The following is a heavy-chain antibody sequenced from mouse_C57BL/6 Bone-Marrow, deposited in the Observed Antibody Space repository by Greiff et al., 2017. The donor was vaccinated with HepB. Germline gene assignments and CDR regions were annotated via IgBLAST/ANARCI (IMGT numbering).Heavy chain of an antibody. Sequence: LQESGAELASPGASVTLSCKASGYTFTDHIMNWVNKRPGQGLEWIGRIYPVSGETNYNQKFMGKATFSVDRSSSTVYMVLNSLTSEDPAVYYCGRSTTVVAGNAMDYWGQGTSVTVSS. J-gene: IGHJ4*01. V-gene: IGHV1-11*01. CDR3: GRSTTVVAGNAMDY. CDR2: IYPVSGET. CDR1: GYTFTDHI. D-gene: IGHD1-1*01.